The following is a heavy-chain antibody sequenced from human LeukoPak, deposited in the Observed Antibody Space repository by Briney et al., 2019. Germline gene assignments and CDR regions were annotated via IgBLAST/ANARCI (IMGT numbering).Heavy chain of an antibody. CDR3: ARDVTSCFGDSDAFDI. Sequence: PGGSLRLSCAASGFTFSDYYMSWIRQAPGKGLEWVSYISSSGSTIYYADSVKGRFTISRDNAKNSLYLQMNSLRAEDTAVYYCARDVTSCFGDSDAFDIWGQGTMVTVSS. CDR1: GFTFSDYY. CDR2: ISSSGSTI. D-gene: IGHD3-10*01. J-gene: IGHJ3*02. V-gene: IGHV3-11*04.